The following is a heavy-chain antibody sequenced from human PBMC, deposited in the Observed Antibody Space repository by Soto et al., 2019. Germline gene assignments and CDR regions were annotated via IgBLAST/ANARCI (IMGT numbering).Heavy chain of an antibody. CDR1: GGSISSGGYY. V-gene: IGHV4-31*03. D-gene: IGHD6-19*01. Sequence: SETLSLTCTVSGGSISSGGYYWSWIRQHPGKGLEWIGYIYYSGSTYYNPSLKSRVTISVDTSKNQFSLKLSSVTAADTAVYYCATGYSSGWFDYWGQGTLVTVSS. CDR3: ATGYSSGWFDY. CDR2: IYYSGST. J-gene: IGHJ4*02.